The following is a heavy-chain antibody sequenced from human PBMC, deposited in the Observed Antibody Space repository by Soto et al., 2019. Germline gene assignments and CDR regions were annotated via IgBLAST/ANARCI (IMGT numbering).Heavy chain of an antibody. CDR1: GFSLTTSRVG. J-gene: IGHJ4*02. D-gene: IGHD2-2*01. Sequence: QITLKESGPTLVKSTQTLTLTCTFSGFSLTTSRVGVGWIRQPPGKALQWLAMIYWDDDKRYTPSLKSRLTLSRDTANIQVVLTITNMDPVDTATYYCAHRGVVEYEAGFGSLGQGIAVTVSS. V-gene: IGHV2-5*02. CDR3: AHRGVVEYEAGFGS. CDR2: IYWDDDK.